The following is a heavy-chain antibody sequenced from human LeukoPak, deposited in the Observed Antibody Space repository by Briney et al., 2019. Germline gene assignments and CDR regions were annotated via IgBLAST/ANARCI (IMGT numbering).Heavy chain of an antibody. D-gene: IGHD3-22*01. CDR3: ARGSKATMIVVARPFDY. CDR1: GGSISSYY. CDR2: IYYSGTT. V-gene: IGHV4-59*01. Sequence: SETLSLTCTVSGGSISSYYWGWIRQPPGKGLEWIGYIYYSGTTNYNPSLKSRVTISVDTSKNQLSLKLNSVTAADTAVYYCARGSKATMIVVARPFDYWGQGTLVTVSS. J-gene: IGHJ4*02.